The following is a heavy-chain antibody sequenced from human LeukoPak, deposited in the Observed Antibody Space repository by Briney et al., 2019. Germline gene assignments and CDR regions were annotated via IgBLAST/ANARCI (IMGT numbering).Heavy chain of an antibody. Sequence: GGSLRLSCAASGFTFSSYSMNWVRQAPGKGLEWASSISSSSSYIYYADSVKGRFTISIDNAKNSLYLQMNSLRAEDTAVYYCARGPSKVAATYNWFDPWGQGTLVTVSS. J-gene: IGHJ5*02. CDR3: ARGPSKVAATYNWFDP. V-gene: IGHV3-21*01. CDR2: ISSSSSYI. D-gene: IGHD2-15*01. CDR1: GFTFSSYS.